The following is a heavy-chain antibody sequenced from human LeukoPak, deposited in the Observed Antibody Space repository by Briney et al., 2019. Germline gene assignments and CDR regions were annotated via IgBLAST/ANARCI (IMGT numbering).Heavy chain of an antibody. D-gene: IGHD3-22*01. J-gene: IGHJ5*02. V-gene: IGHV1-69*13. Sequence: SVKVSCKASRGTFSTYAISWVRQAPGQGLGWMGGLIPIFGTANYAQKFQGRVTITADESTSTAYMELRSLRSDDTAVYYCARSPMIVVREKIRFDPWGQGTLVTVSS. CDR3: ARSPMIVVREKIRFDP. CDR1: RGTFSTYA. CDR2: LIPIFGTA.